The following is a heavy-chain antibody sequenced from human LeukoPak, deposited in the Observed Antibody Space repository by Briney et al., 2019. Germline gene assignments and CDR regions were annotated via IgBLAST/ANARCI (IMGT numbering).Heavy chain of an antibody. CDR3: ARVGLYSYDNSAYYPYYFDY. Sequence: PSETLSLTCTVSGGSISNYYWSWIRQPPRKGLEWIGYIHYSGSTNYNPSFKSRVTISVDTSRNQFSLKLRSVTAADTAVYYCARVGLYSYDNSAYYPYYFDYWGQGTLVTVSS. CDR1: GGSISNYY. V-gene: IGHV4-59*01. J-gene: IGHJ4*02. CDR2: IHYSGST. D-gene: IGHD3-22*01.